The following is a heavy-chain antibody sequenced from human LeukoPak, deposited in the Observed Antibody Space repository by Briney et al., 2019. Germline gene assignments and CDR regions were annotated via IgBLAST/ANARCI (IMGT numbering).Heavy chain of an antibody. J-gene: IGHJ3*02. CDR3: WGYRSSSWYHGAFDI. CDR2: ISYDGSNK. D-gene: IGHD6-13*01. CDR1: GFTFSSYA. Sequence: GGSLRLSCAASGFTFSSYAMHWVRQAPGKGLEWVAVISYDGSNKYYADSVKGRFTISRDNSKNTLYLQMNSLRAEDTAVYYCWGYRSSSWYHGAFDIWGQGTMVTVSS. V-gene: IGHV3-30*04.